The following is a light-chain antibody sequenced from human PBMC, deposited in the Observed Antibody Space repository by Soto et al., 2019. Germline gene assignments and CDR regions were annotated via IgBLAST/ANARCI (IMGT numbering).Light chain of an antibody. V-gene: IGKV3-20*01. CDR3: QQYGSSGT. Sequence: EIVLTQSPGTLSVSPGERATLSCRASQSLRSSSLAWYQQKPGQAPRLLIYGASNRATGIPDRFSGSGSGTDFTLTISRLEPEDFAVYYCQQYGSSGTFGQGTKVEIK. CDR1: QSLRSSS. J-gene: IGKJ1*01. CDR2: GAS.